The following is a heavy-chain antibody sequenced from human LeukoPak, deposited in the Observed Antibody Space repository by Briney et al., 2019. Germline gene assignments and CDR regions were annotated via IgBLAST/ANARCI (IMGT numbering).Heavy chain of an antibody. J-gene: IGHJ4*02. CDR2: INHSGST. CDR1: GGSFSGYY. V-gene: IGHV4-34*01. CDR3: ARVPLYYDSSALDY. Sequence: SETLSLTCAVHGGSFSGYYWSWIRQPPGKGLEWIGEINHSGSTNYNPSLKSRVTISVDTSKNQFSLKLSSVTAADTAVYYCARVPLYYDSSALDYWGQGTLVTVSS. D-gene: IGHD3-22*01.